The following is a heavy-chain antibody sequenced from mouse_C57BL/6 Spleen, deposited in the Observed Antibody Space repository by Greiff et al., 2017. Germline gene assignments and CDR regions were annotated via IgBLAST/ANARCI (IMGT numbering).Heavy chain of an antibody. Sequence: DVKLVESGGGLVKPGGSLKLSCAASGFTFSDYGMHWVRQAPEKGLEWVAYISRGSSTIYYADTVKGRFTISRDNAKNTLFLQMTSLRSEDTAMYYCARKRLLLYYFDYWGQGTTLTVSS. D-gene: IGHD2-3*01. J-gene: IGHJ2*01. CDR3: ARKRLLLYYFDY. V-gene: IGHV5-17*01. CDR2: ISRGSSTI. CDR1: GFTFSDYG.